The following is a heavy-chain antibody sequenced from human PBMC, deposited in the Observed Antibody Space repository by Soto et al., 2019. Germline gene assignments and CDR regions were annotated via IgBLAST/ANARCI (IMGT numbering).Heavy chain of an antibody. V-gene: IGHV2-70*04. CDR1: GFSLSGTGMR. J-gene: IGHJ6*02. Sequence: SGPTVVNPTQTLTLTCTVSGFSLSGTGMRVTWIRQPPGKALEWLARIDWENTKLYSTSLKTRLTISKDTSKNQVVLTMTNVDPADTGTYYCARALYGMDVWGQGTTVTVSS. CDR2: IDWENTK. CDR3: ARALYGMDV.